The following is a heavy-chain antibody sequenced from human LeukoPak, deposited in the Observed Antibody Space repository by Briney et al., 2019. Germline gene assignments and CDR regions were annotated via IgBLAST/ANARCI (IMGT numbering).Heavy chain of an antibody. V-gene: IGHV3-23*01. Sequence: GGSLRLSCAASGFTFSSYAMSWVRQAPGKGLECVSAISGSGGSTYYAASVNARFTISRDHSKHTLDLQMNSLRAEDTAVYYCAKIQASFYGGKARNYFDYWGQGTLVTVSS. CDR1: GFTFSSYA. CDR2: ISGSGGST. CDR3: AKIQASFYGGKARNYFDY. D-gene: IGHD4-23*01. J-gene: IGHJ4*02.